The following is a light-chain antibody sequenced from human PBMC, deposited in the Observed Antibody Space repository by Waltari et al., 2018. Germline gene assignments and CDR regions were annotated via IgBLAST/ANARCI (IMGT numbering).Light chain of an antibody. CDR2: DAS. Sequence: EIVLTQSPATLSLSPGERATLSCRASQRVSSYLAWYQQKPGQAPRLLISDASNRATGIPARFSGSGSGTDFTLTISSLEPEDFAVYYCQQRSNWPPWTFGQGTKVEIK. CDR3: QQRSNWPPWT. V-gene: IGKV3-11*01. CDR1: QRVSSY. J-gene: IGKJ1*01.